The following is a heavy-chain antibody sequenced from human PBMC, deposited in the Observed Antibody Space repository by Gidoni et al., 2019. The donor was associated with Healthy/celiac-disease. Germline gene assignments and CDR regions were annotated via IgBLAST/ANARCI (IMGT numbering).Heavy chain of an antibody. Sequence: QVQLQESGPGLVKPSATLSLPCTVSGGSISSYYWSWIRQPAGKGLEWIGRIYTSGSTNYNPSLKSRVTMSVDTSKNQFSLKLSSVTAADTAVYYCARGTGNYYGKYWYFDLWGRGTLVTVSS. D-gene: IGHD3-10*01. J-gene: IGHJ2*01. CDR2: IYTSGST. CDR3: ARGTGNYYGKYWYFDL. V-gene: IGHV4-4*07. CDR1: GGSISSYY.